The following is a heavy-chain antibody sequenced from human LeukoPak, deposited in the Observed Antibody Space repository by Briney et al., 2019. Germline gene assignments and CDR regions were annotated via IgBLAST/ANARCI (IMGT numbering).Heavy chain of an antibody. CDR1: GCSISSHY. D-gene: IGHD3-22*01. CDR2: IYYSGST. V-gene: IGHV4-59*11. CDR3: ARVYDSSGTFDY. J-gene: IGHJ4*02. Sequence: AETLSLTCTVPGCSISSHYWSWIRQAPGKGLEWIGYIYYSGSTNYNPSLKSRVTISVDTSKNQFSLKLSSMTAADTAVYYCARVYDSSGTFDYWGQGTLVTVSS.